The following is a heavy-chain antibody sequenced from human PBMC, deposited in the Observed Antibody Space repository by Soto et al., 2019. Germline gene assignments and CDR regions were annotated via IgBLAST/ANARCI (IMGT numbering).Heavy chain of an antibody. V-gene: IGHV3-11*06. CDR2: ISGDSITT. J-gene: IGHJ1*01. CDR3: AKGSVVRGLHH. D-gene: IGHD3-10*01. CDR1: GFTFTDTY. Sequence: LRLSCVASGFTFTDTYMSWVRQTPGKGLDWVSYISGDSITTNYADSVKGRFTISRDNARNSLYLQLNSLRAEDTALYYCAKGSVVRGLHHWGQGALVTVSS.